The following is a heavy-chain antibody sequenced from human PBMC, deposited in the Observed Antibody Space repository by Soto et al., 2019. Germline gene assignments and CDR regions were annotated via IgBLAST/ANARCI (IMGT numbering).Heavy chain of an antibody. Sequence: QITLKESGPTLVKPTQTLTLTCTFSGFSLSTSGVGVGWIRQPPGKALEWLALIYWDDDKRYSPSLKSRLTITKDTSKNQVVLTMTNMDPVVTATYYCAHGNVLRYFDWLPDFDYWGQGTLVTVSS. CDR1: GFSLSTSGVG. CDR2: IYWDDDK. D-gene: IGHD3-9*01. J-gene: IGHJ4*02. V-gene: IGHV2-5*02. CDR3: AHGNVLRYFDWLPDFDY.